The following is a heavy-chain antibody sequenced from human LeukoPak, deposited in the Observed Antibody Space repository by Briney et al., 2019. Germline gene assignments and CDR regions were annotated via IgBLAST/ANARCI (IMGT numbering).Heavy chain of an antibody. CDR3: ARDRAMRYYYGSGSYFDAFDI. Sequence: KSGGSLRLSCAASGFTFSSYSMNWVRQAPGKGLEWVSSISSSSSYIYYADSVKGRFTISRDSAKNSLYLQMNSLRAEDTAVYYCARDRAMRYYYGSGSYFDAFDIWGQGTVVTVSS. CDR1: GFTFSSYS. V-gene: IGHV3-21*01. D-gene: IGHD3-10*01. J-gene: IGHJ3*02. CDR2: ISSSSSYI.